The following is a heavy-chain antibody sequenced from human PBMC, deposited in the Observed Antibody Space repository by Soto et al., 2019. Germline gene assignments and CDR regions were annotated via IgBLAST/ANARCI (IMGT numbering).Heavy chain of an antibody. Sequence: QVQLVQSGAEVKKPGSSVKVSCKASGYTFTAYTIHWVRQAPGQSLEWMGWINAANGATKYSEKFQGRVTTNRDTSAGTAYKNLISLSSKDTAVYFCARVSFETSGFADYWGQGTLVTVSS. D-gene: IGHD5-12*01. CDR3: ARVSFETSGFADY. V-gene: IGHV1-3*01. CDR1: GYTFTAYT. J-gene: IGHJ4*02. CDR2: INAANGAT.